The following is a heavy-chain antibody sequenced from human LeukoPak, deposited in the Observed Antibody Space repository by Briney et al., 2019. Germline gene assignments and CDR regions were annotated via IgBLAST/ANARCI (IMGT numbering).Heavy chain of an antibody. CDR1: GYTFTSYY. CDR2: INPSGGST. CDR3: ARGPYDSSGYCLEARDGIFQH. D-gene: IGHD3-22*01. V-gene: IGHV1-46*01. Sequence: ASVKVSCKASGYTFTSYYMHWVRQAPGQGLEWMGIINPSGGSTSYAQKFQGRVTMTRDTSTSTVYMELSSLRSEDTAVYYCARGPYDSSGYCLEARDGIFQHWGQGTLVTVSS. J-gene: IGHJ1*01.